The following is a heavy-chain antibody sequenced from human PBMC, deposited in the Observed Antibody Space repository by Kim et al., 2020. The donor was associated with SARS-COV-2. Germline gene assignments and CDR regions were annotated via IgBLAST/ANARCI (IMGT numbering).Heavy chain of an antibody. CDR2: ISGSGSAI. J-gene: IGHJ1*01. D-gene: IGHD7-27*01. CDR1: GFTFSDFS. CDR3: AKGSFWGGSY. V-gene: IGHV3-11*01. Sequence: GGSLRLSCAASGFTFSDFSMSWIRQAPGKGLEWLSYISGSGSAIYYADSMKGRFTISRDNAKNLLYLQMNSLRVEDTVVYYCAKGSFWGGSYGGQGTVVT.